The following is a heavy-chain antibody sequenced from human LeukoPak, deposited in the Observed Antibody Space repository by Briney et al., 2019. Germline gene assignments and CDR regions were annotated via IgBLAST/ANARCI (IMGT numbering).Heavy chain of an antibody. V-gene: IGHV1-46*01. Sequence: ASVKVSCKASGYTFTSYYMHWVRQAPGQGLEWMGIINPSGGSTSYAQKFQGRVTMTRDTSTSTVYMELSSLRSEDTAVYYCARIPSGYYDSSGYSDYWGQGTLVTVSS. J-gene: IGHJ4*02. D-gene: IGHD3-22*01. CDR2: INPSGGST. CDR1: GYTFTSYY. CDR3: ARIPSGYYDSSGYSDY.